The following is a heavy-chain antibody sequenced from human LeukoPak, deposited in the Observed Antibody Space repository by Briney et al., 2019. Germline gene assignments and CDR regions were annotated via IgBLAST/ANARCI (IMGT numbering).Heavy chain of an antibody. CDR3: ARFLLFGMDV. D-gene: IGHD3-10*01. CDR2: INHSGST. J-gene: IGHJ6*02. V-gene: IGHV4-34*01. Sequence: PSETLSLTCAVYGGSFSGYYWSWIRQPPGKGLEWIGEINHSGSTNYNPSLKSRVTISVDTSKNQFSLKLSSVTAADTAVYYCARFLLFGMDVWGQGTTVTVSS. CDR1: GGSFSGYY.